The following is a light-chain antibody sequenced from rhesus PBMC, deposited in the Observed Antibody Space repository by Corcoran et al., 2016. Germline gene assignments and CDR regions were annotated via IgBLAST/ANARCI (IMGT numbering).Light chain of an antibody. Sequence: DIQMTQSPSSLSASVGDRVTITCRASQTISSYLAWSQQKPGKVPKLLIYAASSLESGVPSRFSGSGSGTEFTLTISSLQPEDFATYYCQQHNSHPYSCGQGTKVEIK. V-gene: IGKV1S5*01. CDR1: QTISSY. CDR2: AAS. CDR3: QQHNSHPYS. J-gene: IGKJ2*01.